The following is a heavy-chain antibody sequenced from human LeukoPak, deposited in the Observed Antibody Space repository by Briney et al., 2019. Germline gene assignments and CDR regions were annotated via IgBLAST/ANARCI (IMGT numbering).Heavy chain of an antibody. CDR1: GGSISSGDYY. Sequence: SQTLSLTCTVSGGSISSGDYYYSWIRHSPGKGLEWIGYIYYYGRTNYKPSLRSRVTISVDASKNQLSLKLSSVTAADTAVYYCARQWTLLDAFDIWGPGTMVTVSS. CDR3: ARQWTLLDAFDI. D-gene: IGHD3/OR15-3a*01. V-gene: IGHV4-61*08. CDR2: IYYYGRT. J-gene: IGHJ3*02.